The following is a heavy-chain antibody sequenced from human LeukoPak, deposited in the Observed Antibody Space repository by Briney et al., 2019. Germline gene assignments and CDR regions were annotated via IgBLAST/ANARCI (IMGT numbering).Heavy chain of an antibody. Sequence: ASVKVSCKASGYTFTGYYLFWVRQAPGQGLEWMGWINPNSGDSVYAQKFQDRFTMPRDTSITTAYMEMSRLRSDDTAVYYCAGGGAIPDYWGQGTLVTVSS. CDR3: AGGGAIPDY. V-gene: IGHV1-2*02. CDR1: GYTFTGYY. J-gene: IGHJ4*02. D-gene: IGHD2-21*01. CDR2: INPNSGDS.